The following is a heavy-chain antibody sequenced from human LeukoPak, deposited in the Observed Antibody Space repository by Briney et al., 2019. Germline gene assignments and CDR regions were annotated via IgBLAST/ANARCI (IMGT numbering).Heavy chain of an antibody. Sequence: KASETLSLTCTVSGGSISSGGYYWSWIRQPAGKGLEWIGRIYTSGSTNYNPSLKSRVTISVDTSKNQFSLKLSSVTAADTAVYYCARASYYYYMDVWGKGTTVTVSS. CDR2: IYTSGST. CDR3: ARASYYYYMDV. CDR1: GGSISSGGYY. V-gene: IGHV4-61*02. J-gene: IGHJ6*03.